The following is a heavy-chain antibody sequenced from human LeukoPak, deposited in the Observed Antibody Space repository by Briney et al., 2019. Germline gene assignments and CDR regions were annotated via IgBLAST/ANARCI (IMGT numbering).Heavy chain of an antibody. CDR2: IIPIFGTA. V-gene: IGHV1-69*01. CDR3: ARGDILTGYRLDY. D-gene: IGHD3-9*01. CDR1: GGTFSSYA. Sequence: SVKVSCKSSGGTFSSYAIIWVRQAPGQGLEWMGGIIPIFGTANYAQKFQGRVTTTADESTSTAYMELSSLRSEDTAVYYCARGDILTGYRLDYWGQGTLVTVSS. J-gene: IGHJ4*02.